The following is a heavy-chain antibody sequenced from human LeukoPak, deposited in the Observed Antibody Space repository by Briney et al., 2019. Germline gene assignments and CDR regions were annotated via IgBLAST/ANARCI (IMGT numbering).Heavy chain of an antibody. J-gene: IGHJ4*02. Sequence: GVSLRLSCAASGFTFSSYAMSWVRQAPGKGLEWVSSISGGGAVTYYADSVKGRFTISRDNSKNTVYLQMNSLRAEDTAVYYCAKEPRVATIEIFDYWGQGTLVTVSS. CDR1: GFTFSSYA. CDR3: AKEPRVATIEIFDY. D-gene: IGHD5-12*01. CDR2: ISGGGAVT. V-gene: IGHV3-23*01.